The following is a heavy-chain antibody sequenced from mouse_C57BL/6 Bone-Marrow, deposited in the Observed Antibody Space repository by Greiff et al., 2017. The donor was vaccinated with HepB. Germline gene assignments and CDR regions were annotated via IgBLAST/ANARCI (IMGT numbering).Heavy chain of an antibody. V-gene: IGHV1-81*01. Sequence: QVQLQQSGAELARPGASVKLSCKASGYTFTSYGISWVKQRTGQGLEWIGEIYPRSGNTYYNEKFKGKATLTADKSSSTAYMGVRSLTSEDSAVYFCARPPLLLRSLYYYAMDYWGQGTSVTVSS. CDR1: GYTFTSYG. CDR2: IYPRSGNT. D-gene: IGHD1-1*01. CDR3: ARPPLLLRSLYYYAMDY. J-gene: IGHJ4*01.